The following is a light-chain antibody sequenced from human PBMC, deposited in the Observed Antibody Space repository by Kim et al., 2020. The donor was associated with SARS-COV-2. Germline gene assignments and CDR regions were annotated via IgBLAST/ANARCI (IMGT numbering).Light chain of an antibody. CDR1: QSVSSNY. CDR3: QQYSSSPAT. J-gene: IGKJ1*01. CDR2: GAS. V-gene: IGKV3-20*01. Sequence: SPWESATRSCRPSQSVSSNYLAWYQQKPGQAPRLLIYGASSRATGIPDRFSGSGSGTDFTLTITRLEPEDFAVYYCQQYSSSPATFGQGTKVDIK.